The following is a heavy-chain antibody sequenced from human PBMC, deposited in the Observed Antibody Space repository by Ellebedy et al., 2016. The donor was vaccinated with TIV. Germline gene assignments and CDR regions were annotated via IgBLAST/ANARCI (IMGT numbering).Heavy chain of an antibody. CDR3: ARKTGTTFYHWFDP. CDR2: IYYSGST. Sequence: SETLSLTXTVSGGSISSSSYYWGWIRQPPGKGLEWIGSIYYSGSTYYNPSLKSRVTISVDTSKNQFSLKLSSVTAADTAVYYCARKTGTTFYHWFDPWGQGTLVTVSS. D-gene: IGHD1-7*01. V-gene: IGHV4-39*01. CDR1: GGSISSSSYY. J-gene: IGHJ5*02.